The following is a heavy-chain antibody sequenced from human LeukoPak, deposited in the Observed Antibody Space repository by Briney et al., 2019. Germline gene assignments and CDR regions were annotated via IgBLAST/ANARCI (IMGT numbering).Heavy chain of an antibody. J-gene: IGHJ1*01. CDR2: ISHTEGT. CDR1: GVSINDYY. D-gene: IGHD3-9*01. V-gene: IGHV4-34*01. Sequence: PSETVSLTCGVFGVSINDYYWSWIRQSPGKGLEWIGEISHTEGTRYNPSLESRVTMSVGTSENQLSLKLIFATAADTAVYYCARIRCGHSGSVCYNHWGLGTLVTVSS. CDR3: ARIRCGHSGSVCYNH.